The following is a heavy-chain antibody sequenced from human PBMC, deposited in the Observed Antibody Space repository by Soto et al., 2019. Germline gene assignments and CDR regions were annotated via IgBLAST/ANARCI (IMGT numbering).Heavy chain of an antibody. CDR2: INPNSGGT. V-gene: IGHV1-2*04. J-gene: IGHJ6*02. D-gene: IGHD1-7*01. CDR3: ARGKGLALRYYYGMDV. Sequence: ASVKVSCKASGHTFTGYYMHWVREAPGQGLEWMGWINPNSGGTNYAQKFQGWVTMTRDTSISTAYMELSRLRSDDTAVYYCARGKGLALRYYYGMDVWGQGTTVTVSS. CDR1: GHTFTGYY.